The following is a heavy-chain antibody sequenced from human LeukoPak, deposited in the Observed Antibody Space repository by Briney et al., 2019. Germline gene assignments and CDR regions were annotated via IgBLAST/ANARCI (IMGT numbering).Heavy chain of an antibody. CDR2: IVAGSGNT. D-gene: IGHD7-27*01. CDR1: GFTFTSSA. J-gene: IGHJ4*02. Sequence: SVKVSCKASGFTFTSSAVQWVRQARGQRLEWIGWIVAGSGNTNYAQKFQERVTITRDMSTSTAYMELSSLRSEDTAVYYCAADDGRGEYYFDYWGQGTLVTVSS. V-gene: IGHV1-58*01. CDR3: AADDGRGEYYFDY.